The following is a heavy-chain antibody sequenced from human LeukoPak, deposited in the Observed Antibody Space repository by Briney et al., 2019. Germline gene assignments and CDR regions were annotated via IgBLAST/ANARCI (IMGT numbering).Heavy chain of an antibody. CDR3: ARDFIRGGNVPFDY. J-gene: IGHJ4*02. CDR1: GGSISNYY. D-gene: IGHD4-23*01. Sequence: NTSETLSLTCTVSGGSISNYYWSWIRQPAGKGLEWIGRIYTSGTADYNPSLKSRVTMSVDTSKNQFSLRLSSVTAADTAVYYCARDFIRGGNVPFDYWGQGTLVTVSS. CDR2: IYTSGTA. V-gene: IGHV4-4*07.